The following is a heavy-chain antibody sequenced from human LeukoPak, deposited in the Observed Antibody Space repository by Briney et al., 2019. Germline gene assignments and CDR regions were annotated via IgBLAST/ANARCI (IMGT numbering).Heavy chain of an antibody. V-gene: IGHV3-48*01. Sequence: TGGSLRLSCAASGFTFNIYSMNWVRQAPGKGLEWVSHISSDSTKHYADSLKGRFTISRDNAQNSLYLQMNNLRAEDTALYYCARELHYAFDIWGQGTMVTVSS. CDR3: ARELHYAFDI. CDR1: GFTFNIYS. CDR2: ISSDSTK. J-gene: IGHJ3*02.